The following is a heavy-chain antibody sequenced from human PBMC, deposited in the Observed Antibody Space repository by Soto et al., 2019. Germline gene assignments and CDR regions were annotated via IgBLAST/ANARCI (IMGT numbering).Heavy chain of an antibody. CDR2: ISSRSDTL. J-gene: IGHJ6*02. CDR3: ARDWDIVILSVPIPNYNYGMDV. D-gene: IGHD2-15*01. Sequence: PWGSLRLSCEGSGFTFSAYAMNWVRQAPGKGLEWVSYISSRSDTLYYADSVKGRFTISRDNAKNSVYLQVNNLRDEDTAVYYCARDWDIVILSVPIPNYNYGMDVWGQGTTVTVSS. CDR1: GFTFSAYA. V-gene: IGHV3-48*02.